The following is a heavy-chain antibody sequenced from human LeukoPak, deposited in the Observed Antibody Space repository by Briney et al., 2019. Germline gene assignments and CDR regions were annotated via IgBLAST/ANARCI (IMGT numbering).Heavy chain of an antibody. V-gene: IGHV7-4-1*02. CDR2: INTNTGNP. D-gene: IGHD5-12*01. CDR3: ARRSYSDFSNWFDP. CDR1: GYTFTSSA. Sequence: ASVKVSCKASGYTFTSSAMNWVRRAPGQGLEWMGWINTNTGNPTYAQGFTGRFVFSLDTSVSTAYLQISSLKADDTAVYYCARRSYSDFSNWFDPWGQGTLVTVSS. J-gene: IGHJ5*02.